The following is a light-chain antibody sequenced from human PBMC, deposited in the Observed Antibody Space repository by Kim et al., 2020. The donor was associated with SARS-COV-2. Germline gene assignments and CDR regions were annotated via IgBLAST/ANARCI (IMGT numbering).Light chain of an antibody. J-gene: IGKJ1*01. V-gene: IGKV1-27*01. CDR2: AAS. Sequence: ASVGDRVTITCRASQDIANSLAWYQQKPGKVPKVLIYAASTLQSGFPSRFSGSGSGTEFTLTIVSLQTEDVATYYCQKYNSAPWTFGPGTKVDIK. CDR3: QKYNSAPWT. CDR1: QDIANS.